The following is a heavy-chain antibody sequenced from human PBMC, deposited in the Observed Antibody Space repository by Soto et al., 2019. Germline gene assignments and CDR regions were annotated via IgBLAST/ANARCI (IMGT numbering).Heavy chain of an antibody. CDR2: ISYDGSNK. Sequence: QVQLVESGGGVVQPGRSLRLSCAASGFTFSSYGMHWVRQAPGKGMERVAVISYDGSNKYYADSVTGRFTISRDNSKNSLYLQMNSLRAEDTAVYYCAKTPTPGYSSSWSRDYWGQGTLFTVSS. D-gene: IGHD6-13*01. J-gene: IGHJ4*02. CDR1: GFTFSSYG. CDR3: AKTPTPGYSSSWSRDY. V-gene: IGHV3-30*18.